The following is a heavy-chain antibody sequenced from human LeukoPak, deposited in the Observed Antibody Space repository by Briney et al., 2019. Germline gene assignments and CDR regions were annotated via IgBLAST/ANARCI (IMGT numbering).Heavy chain of an antibody. CDR1: GFTFSNNG. V-gene: IGHV3-23*01. CDR3: AKTQGFFDY. CDR2: ISGSGDTT. Sequence: GGSLRLSCAASGFTFSNNGMTWVRQAPGKGLEWVTGISGSGDTTYDAGSVKGRFIVSRDNSKNTLYLQMNSLRAEDTAVYYCAKTQGFFDYWGQGTLVTVSS. J-gene: IGHJ4*02.